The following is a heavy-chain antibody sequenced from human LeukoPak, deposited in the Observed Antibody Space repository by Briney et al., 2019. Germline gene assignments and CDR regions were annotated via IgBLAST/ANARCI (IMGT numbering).Heavy chain of an antibody. J-gene: IGHJ4*02. CDR1: GFTFSTFW. Sequence: GGSLRLSCAASGFTFSTFWMSWVRQAPGKGLEWVGRIKSKTDGGTTDYAAPVKGRFTISRDDSKNTLYLQMNSLKTEDTAVYYCTTDLLLWFGELSDPRLPIDYWGQGTLVTVSS. D-gene: IGHD3-10*01. CDR2: IKSKTDGGTT. CDR3: TTDLLLWFGELSDPRLPIDY. V-gene: IGHV3-15*01.